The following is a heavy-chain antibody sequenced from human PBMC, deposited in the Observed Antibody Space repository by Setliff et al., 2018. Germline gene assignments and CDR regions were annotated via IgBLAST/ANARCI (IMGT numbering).Heavy chain of an antibody. CDR2: IIPILGIA. J-gene: IGHJ5*02. CDR1: GGTFSSHA. Sequence: ASVKVSCKASGGTFSSHAISWVRQAPGQGPEWMGGIIPILGIANYAQKFQGRVTITADKSTSTAYMELSSLRSEDTAVYYCARGVVVPTAIGRGFDPWGQGTLVTVSS. V-gene: IGHV1-69*10. D-gene: IGHD2-2*02. CDR3: ARGVVVPTAIGRGFDP.